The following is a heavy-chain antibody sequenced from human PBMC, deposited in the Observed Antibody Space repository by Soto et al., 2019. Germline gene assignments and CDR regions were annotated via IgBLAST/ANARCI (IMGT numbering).Heavy chain of an antibody. CDR3: ARDIVAGSGWYTYDY. D-gene: IGHD6-19*01. CDR1: GFTFSRYS. Sequence: EVQLVESGGGLVQPGGSLRLSCEASGFTFSRYSMNWVRQAPGKGLEWISYINDDSDSIYYADSVKGRFTISRDNSKNALYLQMASLRADDTAVYYCARDIVAGSGWYTYDYWGQGTLVTVSS. CDR2: INDDSDSI. J-gene: IGHJ4*02. V-gene: IGHV3-48*04.